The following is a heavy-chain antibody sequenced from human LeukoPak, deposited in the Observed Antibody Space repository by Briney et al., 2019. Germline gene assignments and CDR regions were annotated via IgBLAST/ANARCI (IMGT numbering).Heavy chain of an antibody. CDR3: ARSVYIVVEYYFDC. D-gene: IGHD2-15*01. CDR1: GGSISSSSYC. Sequence: SETLSLTCTVSGGSISSSSYCWGWIRQPPGKGLEWIGTICYRGRTFYNPSLKSRVTISVDTSKNQFSLRLSSVTAADTAVYYCARSVYIVVEYYFDCWGQGALVTVSS. J-gene: IGHJ4*02. V-gene: IGHV4-39*01. CDR2: ICYRGRT.